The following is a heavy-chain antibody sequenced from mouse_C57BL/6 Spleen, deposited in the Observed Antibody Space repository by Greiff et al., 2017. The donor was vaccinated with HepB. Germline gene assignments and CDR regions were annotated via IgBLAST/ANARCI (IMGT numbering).Heavy chain of an antibody. CDR1: GYTFTSYW. CDR3: GLIPGDYYAMDY. J-gene: IGHJ4*01. Sequence: QVQLQQPGAELVKPGASVKLSCKASGYTFTSYWMHWVKQRPGQGLEWIGMIHPNSGSTNYNEKFKSKATLTVDKSSSTAYMQLSSLTSEDSAVDYYGLIPGDYYAMDYWGQGTSVTVSS. V-gene: IGHV1-64*01. D-gene: IGHD1-1*01. CDR2: IHPNSGST.